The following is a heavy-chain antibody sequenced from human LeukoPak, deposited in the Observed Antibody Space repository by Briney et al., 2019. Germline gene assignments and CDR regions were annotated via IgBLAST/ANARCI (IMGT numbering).Heavy chain of an antibody. CDR3: AKDSDYGVAFNV. D-gene: IGHD4-17*01. J-gene: IGHJ3*01. CDR1: GFTFSTYG. Sequence: GGSLRLSCAASGFTFSTYGMHWVRQAPGKGLEWVAFIRYDGSSKNYADSVKGRFTISRDNSRNTLYLQMNSLRAEGTAVYYCAKDSDYGVAFNVCGQGTMVTVSA. CDR2: IRYDGSSK. V-gene: IGHV3-30*02.